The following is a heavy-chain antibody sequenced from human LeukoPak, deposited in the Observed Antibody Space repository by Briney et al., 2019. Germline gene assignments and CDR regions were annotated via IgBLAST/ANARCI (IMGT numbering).Heavy chain of an antibody. J-gene: IGHJ6*02. CDR1: GLTFSSYW. Sequence: KTGGSLRLSCAASGLTFSSYWVSWARQAPGKGLEWVANIKQEGSEKYYVDSVKGRFTISRDNAKSSLYLQMNSLRAEDTAVYYCARGDPFYYYGMDVWGQGTTVTVSS. V-gene: IGHV3-7*04. CDR3: ARGDPFYYYGMDV. CDR2: IKQEGSEK. D-gene: IGHD2-21*02.